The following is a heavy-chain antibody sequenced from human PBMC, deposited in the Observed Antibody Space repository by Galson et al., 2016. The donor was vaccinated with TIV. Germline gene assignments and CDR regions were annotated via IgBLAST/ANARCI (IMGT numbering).Heavy chain of an antibody. J-gene: IGHJ3*02. CDR1: GDIFSSLS. CDR3: AREVAHVDSVIFNADAFDI. Sequence: SVKVSCKASGDIFSSLSIIWVRQAPGQGLAWMGRIIPTLSLADYAQQFQGRVTITADRSTSAVYMELSSLRSDDAAVYYCAREVAHVDSVIFNADAFDIWGQGTMDTVSS. D-gene: IGHD5-18*01. V-gene: IGHV1-69*10. CDR2: IIPTLSLA.